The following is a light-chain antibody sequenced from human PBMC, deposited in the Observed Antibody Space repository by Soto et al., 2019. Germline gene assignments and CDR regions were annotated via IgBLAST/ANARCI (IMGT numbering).Light chain of an antibody. CDR2: AND. Sequence: QSVLTQPPSVSGAPGQRLTISCAGTSSNIGAGFDVHWYQQLPGTAPKLLIYANDDRPSGVPDRFSGSTSGTSASLAITGLQAEDAADYYCAAWGDSLSSYYVFGTGTKVTVL. V-gene: IGLV1-40*01. J-gene: IGLJ1*01. CDR1: SSNIGAGFD. CDR3: AAWGDSLSSYYV.